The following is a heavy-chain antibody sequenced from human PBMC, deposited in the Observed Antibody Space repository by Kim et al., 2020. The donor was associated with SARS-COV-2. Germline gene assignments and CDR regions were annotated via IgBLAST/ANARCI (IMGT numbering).Heavy chain of an antibody. V-gene: IGHV3-11*06. D-gene: IGHD3-22*01. Sequence: KGRFTISRDNAKNSLYLQMNSLRAEDTAVYYCARDGSAPMIVVEGGFDYWGQGTLVTVSS. J-gene: IGHJ4*02. CDR3: ARDGSAPMIVVEGGFDY.